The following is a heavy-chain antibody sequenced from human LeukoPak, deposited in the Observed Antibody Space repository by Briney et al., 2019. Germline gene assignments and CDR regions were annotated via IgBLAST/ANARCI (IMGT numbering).Heavy chain of an antibody. D-gene: IGHD6-13*01. CDR3: VPSSNRIHYYFDY. J-gene: IGHJ4*02. V-gene: IGHV1-2*02. CDR1: GYTFTGYY. Sequence: ASVKVSCKASGYTFTGYYMQRERQAPGQGLEWMGWINPNSGDTNYAQKFQGRVTMTRDTSISTAYMELSRLTSDDTAVYYCVPSSNRIHYYFDYWGQGTLVTVSS. CDR2: INPNSGDT.